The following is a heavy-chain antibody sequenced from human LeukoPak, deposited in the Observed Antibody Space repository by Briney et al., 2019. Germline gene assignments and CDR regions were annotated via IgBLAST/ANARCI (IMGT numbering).Heavy chain of an antibody. V-gene: IGHV4-39*02. CDR3: AGERGPYYHYFDY. D-gene: IGHD1-26*01. J-gene: IGHJ4*02. CDR2: IYYTGST. Sequence: PSETLSLTCTVSGGSISSSNYYWGWIRQPPGKGLEWIGSIYYTGSTYYNSSLKSRVTISVDTSKNQFSLNLTSVTASDTAVYYCAGERGPYYHYFDYWGQGTLVTVSS. CDR1: GGSISSSNYY.